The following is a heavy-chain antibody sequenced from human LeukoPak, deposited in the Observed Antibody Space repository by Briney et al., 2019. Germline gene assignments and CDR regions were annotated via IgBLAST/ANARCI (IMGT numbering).Heavy chain of an antibody. D-gene: IGHD3-10*01. J-gene: IGHJ4*02. CDR1: GFTFSSYG. Sequence: GGSLRLSCAASGFTFSSYGMHWVRQAPGKGLEWVAFIRYDGSNKYYADSVKGRFTTSRDNSKNTLYLQMNSLRAEDTAVYYCAKDVRAYGSGSYCYFDSCGQGTLVTVSS. CDR2: IRYDGSNK. CDR3: AKDVRAYGSGSYCYFDS. V-gene: IGHV3-30*02.